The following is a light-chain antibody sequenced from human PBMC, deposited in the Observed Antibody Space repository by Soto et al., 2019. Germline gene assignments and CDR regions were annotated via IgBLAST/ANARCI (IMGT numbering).Light chain of an antibody. CDR1: HNDIGTYDY. Sequence: QSALTQPTSVSGSPGQSITISCTGNHNDIGTYDYVSWYQQHPGRAPRLLIYGVTTRPSGISDRFSASKSGLTASLTISGLQPEDEADYYCSSFTSDRLYGFGHGTKVTVL. CDR3: SSFTSDRLYG. CDR2: GVT. J-gene: IGLJ1*01. V-gene: IGLV2-14*03.